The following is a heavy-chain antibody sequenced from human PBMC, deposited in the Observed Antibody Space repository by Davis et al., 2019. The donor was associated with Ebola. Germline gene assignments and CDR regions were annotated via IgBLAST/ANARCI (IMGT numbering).Heavy chain of an antibody. Sequence: GESLKISCAASGFTFSSYAMSWVRQAPGKGLEWVSAISGSGGSTYYADSVKGRFTISRDNSKNTLYLQMNSLRAEDTAVYYCAKVDSITMIVVVTGLRRGFDYWGQGTLVTVSS. CDR2: ISGSGGST. D-gene: IGHD3-22*01. CDR1: GFTFSSYA. V-gene: IGHV3-23*01. CDR3: AKVDSITMIVVVTGLRRGFDY. J-gene: IGHJ4*02.